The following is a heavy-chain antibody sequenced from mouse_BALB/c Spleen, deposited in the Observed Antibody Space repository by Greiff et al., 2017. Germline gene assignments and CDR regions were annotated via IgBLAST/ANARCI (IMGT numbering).Heavy chain of an antibody. J-gene: IGHJ4*01. V-gene: IGHV14-3*02. CDR2: IDPANGNT. Sequence: VHVKQSGAELVKPGASVKLSCTASGFNIKDTYMHWVKQRPEQGLEWIGRIDPANGNTKYDPKFQGKATITADTSSNTAYLQLSSLTSEDTAVYYCARGGFTNAMDYWGQGTSVTVSS. CDR1: GFNIKDTY. D-gene: IGHD1-1*01. CDR3: ARGGFTNAMDY.